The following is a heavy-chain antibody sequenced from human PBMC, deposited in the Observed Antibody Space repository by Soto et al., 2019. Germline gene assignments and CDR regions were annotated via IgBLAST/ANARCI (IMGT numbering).Heavy chain of an antibody. V-gene: IGHV4-39*01. Sequence: QLQLQESGPGLVKPSETLSLTCTVSGGSISSSTYFWGWIRQPPGKGLEWIGSIYYSGTTYYNPSLESRVSITVATSINPSSRRLNSVAAADTAVYYCACYGSGSRRAMDVWGQGTTVTVSS. D-gene: IGHD3-10*01. CDR2: IYYSGTT. CDR1: GGSISSSTYF. J-gene: IGHJ6*02. CDR3: ACYGSGSRRAMDV.